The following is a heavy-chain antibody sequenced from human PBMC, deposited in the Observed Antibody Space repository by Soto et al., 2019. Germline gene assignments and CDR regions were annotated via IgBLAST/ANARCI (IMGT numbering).Heavy chain of an antibody. CDR1: GGYISNDY. CDR2: IYNSGST. D-gene: IGHD1-26*01. J-gene: IGHJ3*02. V-gene: IGHV4-59*01. CDR3: ARGIAGAASGRAFDI. Sequence: SETLSLTCTVSGGYISNDYWSWIRQPPGKELEWIGYIYNSGSTNYNPSLKSRVTISVDTSKNQFSLRLSSVTSADTAVYYCARGIAGAASGRAFDIWGQGTMVTVSS.